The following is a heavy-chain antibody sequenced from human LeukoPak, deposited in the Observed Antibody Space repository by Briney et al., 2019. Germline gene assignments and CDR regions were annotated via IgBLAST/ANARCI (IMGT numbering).Heavy chain of an antibody. J-gene: IGHJ4*02. CDR2: ICSSRAYI. D-gene: IGHD3-22*01. V-gene: IGHV3-21*01. Sequence: GGSVRLSRVGSGFSLNGYDLRWVRQAGGRGREGVSAICSSRAYIFYGYSVKGRFTISRNNSENSLYLQMHSLRAEDTALYYCARVWAASDTSGKGQLSAHFDCWGQGALVTVAS. CDR1: GFSLNGYD. CDR3: ARVWAASDTSGKGQLSAHFDC.